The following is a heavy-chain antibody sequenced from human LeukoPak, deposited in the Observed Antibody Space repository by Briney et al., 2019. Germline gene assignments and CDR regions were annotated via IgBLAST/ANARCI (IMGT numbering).Heavy chain of an antibody. Sequence: GRSLRLSCAASGFTFSSYGMHWVRQAPGKGLEWVAVISYDGSNKYYADSVKGRFTISRDNSKNTLYLQMNSLRAEDTAVYYCAKDLNDYGDYVRGVDYWGQGTLVTVSS. CDR3: AKDLNDYGDYVRGVDY. CDR1: GFTFSSYG. CDR2: ISYDGSNK. D-gene: IGHD4-17*01. V-gene: IGHV3-30*18. J-gene: IGHJ4*02.